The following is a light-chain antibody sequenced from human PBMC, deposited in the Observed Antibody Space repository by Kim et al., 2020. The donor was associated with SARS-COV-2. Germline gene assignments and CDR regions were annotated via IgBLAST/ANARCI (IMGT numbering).Light chain of an antibody. CDR1: SSDVGGYNY. CDR2: EVS. Sequence: QSALTQPPSASGSPGQTVTISCTGTSSDVGGYNYVSWYQQHPGKAPHLMIYEVSKRPSGLPDRFSGYTSGNAAFLTVSGLHAEDEADYYCSSYAGRNNLVFGGGTQLTVL. CDR3: SSYAGRNNLV. V-gene: IGLV2-8*01. J-gene: IGLJ2*01.